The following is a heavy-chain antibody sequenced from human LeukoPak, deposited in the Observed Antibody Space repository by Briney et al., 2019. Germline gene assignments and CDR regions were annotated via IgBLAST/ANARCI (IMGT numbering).Heavy chain of an antibody. D-gene: IGHD1-14*01. Sequence: PGRSLRLSCAASGFTFSSYAMHWVRQAPGKGLEWVAVISYDGSNKYYADSVKGRFTISRDNSKNTLYLQMNSLRAEDTAVYYCAKDGPEPYYYYYYMDVWGKGTTVTVSS. J-gene: IGHJ6*03. V-gene: IGHV3-30*04. CDR1: GFTFSSYA. CDR3: AKDGPEPYYYYYYMDV. CDR2: ISYDGSNK.